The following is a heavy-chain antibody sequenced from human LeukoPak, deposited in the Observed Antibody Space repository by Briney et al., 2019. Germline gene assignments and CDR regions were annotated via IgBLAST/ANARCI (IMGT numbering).Heavy chain of an antibody. CDR1: GYTLTSYY. V-gene: IGHV1-46*01. J-gene: IGHJ3*02. Sequence: ASVKVSCKASGYTLTSYYMHWVRQAPGQGLEWMGIINPSGGSTSYAQKFQGRVTMTRDMSTSTVYMELSSLRSEDTAVYYCARPIRDGYRTGAFDIWGQGTMVTVSS. D-gene: IGHD5-24*01. CDR2: INPSGGST. CDR3: ARPIRDGYRTGAFDI.